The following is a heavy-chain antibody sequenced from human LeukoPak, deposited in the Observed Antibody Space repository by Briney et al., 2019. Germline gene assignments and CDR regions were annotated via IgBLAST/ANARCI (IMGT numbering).Heavy chain of an antibody. CDR1: GFTSSSYS. CDR2: ISSSSSYI. D-gene: IGHD4-17*01. CDR3: ARDPADYGDYQFDY. V-gene: IGHV3-21*01. Sequence: PGGSLRLSCAASGFTSSSYSMNWVRQAPGKGLEWVSSISSSSSYIYYADSVKGRFTISRDNAKNSLYLQMNSLRAEDTAVYYCARDPADYGDYQFDYWGQGTLVTVSS. J-gene: IGHJ4*02.